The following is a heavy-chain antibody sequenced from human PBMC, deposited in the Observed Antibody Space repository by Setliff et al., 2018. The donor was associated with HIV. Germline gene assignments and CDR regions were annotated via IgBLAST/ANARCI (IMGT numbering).Heavy chain of an antibody. Sequence: PSETLSLTCTVSGDSINTDYWTWIRQPPGKGLEWIGYIYNSASTSYNPSLKSRVTISVDTSKNQFSLKLSSVTAADTAVYYCARDRRITMVRGVMNYYYMDVWGKGTTVTVSS. CDR2: IYNSAST. CDR1: GDSINTDY. D-gene: IGHD3-10*01. J-gene: IGHJ6*03. V-gene: IGHV4-4*09. CDR3: ARDRRITMVRGVMNYYYMDV.